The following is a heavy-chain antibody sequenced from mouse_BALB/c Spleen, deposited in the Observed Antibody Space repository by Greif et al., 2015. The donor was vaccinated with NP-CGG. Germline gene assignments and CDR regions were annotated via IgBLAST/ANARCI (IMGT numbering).Heavy chain of an antibody. CDR2: IDPANGNT. Sequence: VQLKESGAGLVKPGASVKLSCTASGFNIRDTYMHWVKQRPEQGLEWIGRIDPANGNTKYDPKFQGKATITADTSSNTAYLQLSSLTSEDTAVYYCARSGGLRQGYWYFDVWGAGTTVTVSS. J-gene: IGHJ1*01. D-gene: IGHD2-4*01. CDR3: ARSGGLRQGYWYFDV. V-gene: IGHV14-3*02. CDR1: GFNIRDTY.